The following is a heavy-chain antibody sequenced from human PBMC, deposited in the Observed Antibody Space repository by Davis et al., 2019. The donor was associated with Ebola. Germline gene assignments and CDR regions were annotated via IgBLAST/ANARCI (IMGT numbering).Heavy chain of an antibody. CDR3: AGDPNWEVGS. Sequence: GESLKISCAASEFTFSSYGMTWVRQAPGKGLEWVSSISAGGTAPYYADSVKGRFTISRDNSKNMLYLQMDSLRIDDTAQYYCAGDPNWEVGSWGRGTPVSVSS. CDR1: EFTFSSYG. V-gene: IGHV3-23*01. J-gene: IGHJ5*01. CDR2: ISAGGTAP. D-gene: IGHD1-1*01.